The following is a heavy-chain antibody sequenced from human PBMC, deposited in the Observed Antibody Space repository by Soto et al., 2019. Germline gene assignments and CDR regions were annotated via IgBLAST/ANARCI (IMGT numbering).Heavy chain of an antibody. D-gene: IGHD3-22*01. CDR2: IIPIFGTA. J-gene: IGHJ6*02. Sequence: QVQLVQSGAEVKKPGSSVKVSCKASGGTFSSYAISWVRQAPGQGLEWMGGIIPIFGTANYAQKFQGRVTITADESTSTAYMELSSLRSEDTAVYYCARDGLSLRNYYYYGMDVWGRGTTVTVSS. CDR1: GGTFSSYA. V-gene: IGHV1-69*01. CDR3: ARDGLSLRNYYYYGMDV.